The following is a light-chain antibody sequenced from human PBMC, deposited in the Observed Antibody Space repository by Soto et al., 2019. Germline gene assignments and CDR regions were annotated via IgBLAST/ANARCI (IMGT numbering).Light chain of an antibody. J-gene: IGKJ3*01. Sequence: DIQMTQSPSSLSASVGDRVTITCRAGRSINNYLNWYQQKPGKAPKLLIYAASSLQSGVPSRFSGSGSGTDFTLTISSLQPEDFATYYCQQSYTTLTFGPGTKVD. CDR3: QQSYTTLT. V-gene: IGKV1-39*01. CDR2: AAS. CDR1: RSINNY.